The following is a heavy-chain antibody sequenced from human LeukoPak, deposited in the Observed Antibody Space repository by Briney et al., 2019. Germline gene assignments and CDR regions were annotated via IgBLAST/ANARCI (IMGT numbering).Heavy chain of an antibody. Sequence: SETLSLTCAVSGYSISSGYYWGWIRQPPGEGLEWIGSIYHSGSTYFNPSLKSRVTISVDTSKNQFSLKLSSVTAADTAVYYCARHSGELWPDWYFDLWGRGTLVTVSS. D-gene: IGHD3-16*01. V-gene: IGHV4-38-2*01. CDR1: GYSISSGYY. CDR2: IYHSGST. J-gene: IGHJ2*01. CDR3: ARHSGELWPDWYFDL.